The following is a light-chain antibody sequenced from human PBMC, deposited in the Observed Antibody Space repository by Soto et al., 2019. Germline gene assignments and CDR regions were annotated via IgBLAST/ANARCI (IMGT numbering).Light chain of an antibody. Sequence: QSVLTQPPSVSAAPGQTVIISCSGSDSNIGKNYVSWYQHFPGTAPKLLIYDNDKRPAGIPDRFSGSRSDTSATLGITGLQTGDEADYYCGTWDTSLFVWVFGGGTKVTVL. J-gene: IGLJ3*02. CDR3: GTWDTSLFVWV. V-gene: IGLV1-51*01. CDR2: DND. CDR1: DSNIGKNY.